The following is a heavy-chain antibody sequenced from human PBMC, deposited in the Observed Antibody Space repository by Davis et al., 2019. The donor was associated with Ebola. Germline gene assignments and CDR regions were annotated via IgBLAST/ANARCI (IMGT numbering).Heavy chain of an antibody. Sequence: SGPTLVKPTQTLTLTCTFSGFSLSASAVGVSWIRQPPGKALEWLAVIYWDDDKYYSPSLNTRLTITKDTSKNQVVLTMTNMDPADTATYYCAHRPSHGALASWGQGTLVTVSS. CDR1: GFSLSASAVG. CDR2: IYWDDDK. V-gene: IGHV2-5*02. CDR3: AHRPSHGALAS. D-gene: IGHD3-16*01. J-gene: IGHJ5*02.